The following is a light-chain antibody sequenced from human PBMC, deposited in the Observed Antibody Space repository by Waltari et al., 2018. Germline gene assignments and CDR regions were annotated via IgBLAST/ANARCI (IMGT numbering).Light chain of an antibody. CDR2: GAS. J-gene: IGKJ4*01. CDR3: QQYNTWPT. V-gene: IGKV3-15*01. Sequence: IVLTQSPGTLSLSPGEGATLSCRASQSISSNLAWYQQKPGQSPRLLIHGASTRATGIPARFSGSGSGTDFTLTISSLQSEDFAVYFCQQYNTWPTFGGGTKVEIK. CDR1: QSISSN.